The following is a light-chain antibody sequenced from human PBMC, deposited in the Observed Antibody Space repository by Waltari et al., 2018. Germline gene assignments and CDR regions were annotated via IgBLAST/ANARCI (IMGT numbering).Light chain of an antibody. V-gene: IGLV3-19*01. CDR1: GLRSYS. CDR3: HSRDASGVGGS. CDR2: DKN. J-gene: IGLJ2*01. Sequence: SSELTQDPAVSVAMGKTVTITCQGNGLRSYSASWYQQRPGHAPILIMYDKNNRPSGVPDRFSVSNADNTASLTITGAQAEDEASYYCHSRDASGVGGSFGGGTKLTVL.